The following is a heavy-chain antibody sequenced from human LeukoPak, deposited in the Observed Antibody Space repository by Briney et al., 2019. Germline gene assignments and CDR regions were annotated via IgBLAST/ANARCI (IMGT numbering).Heavy chain of an antibody. Sequence: GGSLRLSCAASGFTFSSYEMNWVRQAPGKGLEWVSYISSSSSYIYYADSVKGRFTISRDNAKNSLYLQMNSLRAEDTAVYYCAREWLYYYDSSGYYYGSEYFQHWGQGTLVTVSS. CDR2: ISSSSSYI. J-gene: IGHJ1*01. V-gene: IGHV3-21*05. D-gene: IGHD3-22*01. CDR1: GFTFSSYE. CDR3: AREWLYYYDSSGYYYGSEYFQH.